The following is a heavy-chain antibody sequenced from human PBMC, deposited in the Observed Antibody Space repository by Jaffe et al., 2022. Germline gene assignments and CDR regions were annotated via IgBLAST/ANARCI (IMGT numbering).Heavy chain of an antibody. CDR3: ARAGYGDPGAFDI. D-gene: IGHD4-17*01. J-gene: IGHJ3*02. CDR2: IYSGGST. Sequence: EVQLVETGGGLIQPGGSLRLSCAASGFTVSSNYMSWVRQAPGKGLEWVSVIYSGGSTYYADSVKGRFTISRDNSKNTLYLQMNSLRAEDTAVYYCARAGYGDPGAFDIWGQGTMVTVSS. V-gene: IGHV3-53*02. CDR1: GFTVSSNY.